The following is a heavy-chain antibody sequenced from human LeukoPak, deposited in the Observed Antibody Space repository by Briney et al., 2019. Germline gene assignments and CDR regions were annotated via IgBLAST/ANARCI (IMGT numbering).Heavy chain of an antibody. J-gene: IGHJ4*02. CDR3: ASAYYYDSSGLDY. CDR1: GFTFSSYW. D-gene: IGHD3-22*01. V-gene: IGHV3-74*01. Sequence: GGSLRLSCAASGFTFSSYWMHWVRQAPGKGLVWVSRINSDGSSTGYADSVKGRFTISRDNAKNTLYLQMNSLRAEDTAVYYCASAYYYDSSGLDYWGQGTLVTVSS. CDR2: INSDGSST.